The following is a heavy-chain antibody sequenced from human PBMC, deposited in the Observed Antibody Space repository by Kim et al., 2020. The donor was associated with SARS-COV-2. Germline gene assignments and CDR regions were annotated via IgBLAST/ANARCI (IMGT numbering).Heavy chain of an antibody. CDR3: ARDRGQWLVDGGSWFDP. D-gene: IGHD6-19*01. CDR1: GYTFISYG. Sequence: ASVKVSCKASGYTFISYGISWVRQAPGQGLEWMGWISAYNGNTNYAQKLQGRVTMTTDTSTSTAYMELGSLRSDDTAVYYCARDRGQWLVDGGSWFDPWGQGTLVTVSS. J-gene: IGHJ5*02. CDR2: ISAYNGNT. V-gene: IGHV1-18*01.